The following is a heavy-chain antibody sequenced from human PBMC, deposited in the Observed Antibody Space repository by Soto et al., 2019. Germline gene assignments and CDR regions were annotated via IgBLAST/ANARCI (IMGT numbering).Heavy chain of an antibody. CDR1: GFTFNNYA. J-gene: IGHJ4*02. Sequence: EVQLLESGGGLVQPGGSLRLSCAASGFTFNNYAMTWVRQAPGKGLEWVSAISGGGDTTSYADSVKGRFTVYRDGSKNTLYLQMSSLRAEDPALYYCAKGRGGSGSLTPRVDFWGQGTLVTVSS. CDR2: ISGGGDTT. D-gene: IGHD3-10*01. V-gene: IGHV3-23*01. CDR3: AKGRGGSGSLTPRVDF.